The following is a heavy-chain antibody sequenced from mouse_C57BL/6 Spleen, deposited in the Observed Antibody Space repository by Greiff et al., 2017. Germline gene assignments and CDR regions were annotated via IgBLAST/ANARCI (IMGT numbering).Heavy chain of an antibody. J-gene: IGHJ2*01. Sequence: QVQLQQPGAELVKPGASVKLSCKASGYTFTSYWMHWVKQRPGQGLEWIGMIHPNSGSTNYNEKFKSKATLTVGKSSSTAYMQLSSLTSEDSAVYYCARPLPTTVVADYWGQGTTRTVSS. V-gene: IGHV1-64*01. D-gene: IGHD1-1*01. CDR2: IHPNSGST. CDR1: GYTFTSYW. CDR3: ARPLPTTVVADY.